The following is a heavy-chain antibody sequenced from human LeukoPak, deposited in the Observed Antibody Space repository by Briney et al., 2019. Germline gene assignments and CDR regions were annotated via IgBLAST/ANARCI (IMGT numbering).Heavy chain of an antibody. D-gene: IGHD5-12*01. J-gene: IGHJ4*02. CDR2: TYYRFKWYN. Sequence: SQTLSLTCALSGDSVSANSAAWNWIRQSPSRGLEWLGRTYYRFKWYNDYAVSVKSRVTINPDTSKNQFSLELNSVTPEDTAVYYCARDSGYVLDYWGQGTLVTVSS. CDR1: GDSVSANSAA. V-gene: IGHV6-1*01. CDR3: ARDSGYVLDY.